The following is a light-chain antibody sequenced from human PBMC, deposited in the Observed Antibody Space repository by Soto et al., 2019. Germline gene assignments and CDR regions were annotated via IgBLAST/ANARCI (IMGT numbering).Light chain of an antibody. J-gene: IGKJ4*01. V-gene: IGKV3-20*01. CDR1: QSVRSNY. CDR3: QPYGTSPRG. CDR2: GAS. Sequence: LSCSARQSVRSNYLAWYRQKPGRAPRLLIYGASSRATGIPDRFSGSGSGTAYALTLRSLEPEDFAVYFCQPYGTSPRGFAVGTKVDIK.